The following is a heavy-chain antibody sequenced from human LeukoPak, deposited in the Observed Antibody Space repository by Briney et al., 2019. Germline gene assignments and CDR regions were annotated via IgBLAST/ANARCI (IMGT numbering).Heavy chain of an antibody. J-gene: IGHJ4*02. CDR2: IYTSGST. CDR1: GGSISSGSYY. V-gene: IGHV4-61*02. Sequence: SQTLTLTCTVSGGSISSGSYYWSWIRQPAGKGLEWIGRIYTSGSTNYNPSLKSRVTVSVDTSKNQSSLKLSSVTAADTAVYYCARDFLIQYSSGWYYFDYWGQGTLVTVSS. CDR3: ARDFLIQYSSGWYYFDY. D-gene: IGHD6-19*01.